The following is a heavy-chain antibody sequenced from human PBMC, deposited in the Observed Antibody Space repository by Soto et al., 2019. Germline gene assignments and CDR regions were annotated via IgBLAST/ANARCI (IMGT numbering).Heavy chain of an antibody. CDR2: IYYSGST. J-gene: IGHJ4*02. D-gene: IGHD3-22*01. CDR3: ASDLYAYYYDSSGYYGYFDY. V-gene: IGHV4-39*01. Sequence: SETLFLTCTVSGGSISSSSYYWGWIRQPPGKGLEWIGSIYYSGSTYYNPSLKSRVTISVDTSKNQFSLKLSSVTAADTAVYYCASDLYAYYYDSSGYYGYFDYWGQGTLVTVSS. CDR1: GGSISSSSYY.